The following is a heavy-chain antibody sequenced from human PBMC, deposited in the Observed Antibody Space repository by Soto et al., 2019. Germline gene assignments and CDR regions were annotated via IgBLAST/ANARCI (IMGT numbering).Heavy chain of an antibody. V-gene: IGHV4-39*01. CDR3: ARTRASMVRGPYYFDY. CDR2: IYYSGST. J-gene: IGHJ4*02. D-gene: IGHD3-10*01. CDR1: GGSISSSSYY. Sequence: QLQLQESGPGLVKPSETLSLTCTVSGGSISSSSYYWGWIRQPPGKGLEWIGSIYYSGSTYYNPSRKSRVTISVDTSKNQFSLKLSSVTAADTAVYYCARTRASMVRGPYYFDYWGQGTLVTVSS.